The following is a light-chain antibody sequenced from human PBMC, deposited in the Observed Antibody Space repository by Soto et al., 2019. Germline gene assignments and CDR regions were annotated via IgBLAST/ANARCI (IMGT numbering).Light chain of an antibody. CDR2: RAS. J-gene: IGKJ1*01. V-gene: IGKV3-11*01. CDR1: QSISDP. CDR3: QQHSHWPPWT. Sequence: EIVMKQSPATLSVSPGGRATLSCRASQSISDPLAWYQQKPGQAPRLFSYRASRRATGIPARFSGSGSGTDFTLTISNLEPEDFAVYYCQQHSHWPPWTFGQGTKVDIK.